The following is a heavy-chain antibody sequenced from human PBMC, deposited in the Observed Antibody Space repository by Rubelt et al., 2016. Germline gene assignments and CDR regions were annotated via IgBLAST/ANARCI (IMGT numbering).Heavy chain of an antibody. J-gene: IGHJ4*02. V-gene: IGHV4-39*01. Sequence: QLQLQESGPGLVKPSETLSLTCTVSGGSISSSSYYWGWIRQPPGKGLDWIGSIYYSGRPYYNPSLKGRVTISVVTSKNQCSLKLSSVTAADTAVYYCARLSSGWYYFDYWGQGTLVTVSS. CDR2: IYYSGRP. D-gene: IGHD6-19*01. CDR1: GGSISSSSYY. CDR3: ARLSSGWYYFDY.